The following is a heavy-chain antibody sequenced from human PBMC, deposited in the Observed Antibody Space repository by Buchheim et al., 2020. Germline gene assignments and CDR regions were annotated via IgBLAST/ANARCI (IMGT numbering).Heavy chain of an antibody. D-gene: IGHD2-21*01. J-gene: IGHJ4*02. Sequence: QVQLQESGPGLVKPSETLSLTCTASGGSISSYYWSWIRQPPGKGLEWIGYIYYSGSTNYNPSLKSRVTISVDTSKNQFSLKLSSVTAADTAVYYCARGTIHPGGDYWGQGTL. CDR3: ARGTIHPGGDY. CDR2: IYYSGST. V-gene: IGHV4-59*01. CDR1: GGSISSYY.